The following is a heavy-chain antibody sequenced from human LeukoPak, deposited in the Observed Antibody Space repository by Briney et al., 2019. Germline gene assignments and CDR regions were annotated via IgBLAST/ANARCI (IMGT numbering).Heavy chain of an antibody. CDR1: GGSISSYY. D-gene: IGHD3-22*01. J-gene: IGHJ2*01. Sequence: SETLSLTCTVSGGSISSYYWSWVRQPPGKGLEWIGYIYYSGSTNYNPSLKSRVTISVDTSKNQFSLKLSSVTAADTAVYYCARDRWDYDSTRYFDLWGRGTLVTVSS. V-gene: IGHV4-59*01. CDR2: IYYSGST. CDR3: ARDRWDYDSTRYFDL.